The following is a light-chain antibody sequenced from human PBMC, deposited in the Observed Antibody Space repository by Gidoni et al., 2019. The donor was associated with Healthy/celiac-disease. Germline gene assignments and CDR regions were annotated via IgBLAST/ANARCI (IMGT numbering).Light chain of an antibody. CDR1: NIGRKS. Sequence: SYVLTPPPSVSVAPGKTARITCGGNNIGRKSVHWYQQKPGQAPVLVIYYDSDRPSGIPERFSGSNSGNTATLTISRVEAGDEADYYCQVWDSSSDHLVVFGGGTKLTVL. CDR2: YDS. CDR3: QVWDSSSDHLVV. V-gene: IGLV3-21*04. J-gene: IGLJ2*01.